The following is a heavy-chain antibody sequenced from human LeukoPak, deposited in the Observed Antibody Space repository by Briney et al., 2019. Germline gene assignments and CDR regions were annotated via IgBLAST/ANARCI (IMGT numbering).Heavy chain of an antibody. Sequence: GRSLRLSCAASGFTFSSYSMNWVRQAPGKGLEWVSSISSSSSYIYYADSVKGRFTISRDNAKNSLYLQMNSLRAEDTAVYYCARGTAMAGIDYWGQGTLVTVSS. D-gene: IGHD5-18*01. CDR3: ARGTAMAGIDY. V-gene: IGHV3-21*01. CDR1: GFTFSSYS. J-gene: IGHJ4*02. CDR2: ISSSSSYI.